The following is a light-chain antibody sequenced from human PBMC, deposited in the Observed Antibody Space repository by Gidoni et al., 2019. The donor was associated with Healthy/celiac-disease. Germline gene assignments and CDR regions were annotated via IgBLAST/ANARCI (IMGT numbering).Light chain of an antibody. V-gene: IGKV1-39*01. CDR3: QQSYSTPRT. CDR2: AAS. Sequence: DILMTQSPSSRSASVGDRVTITCRASQSISSSLSWYQQKPGKAPKLLIYAASSLQSGVPSRVRGSGSGTDFRLTISSLQPEDFATYSCQQSYSTPRTFGQGTKVEIK. CDR1: QSISSS. J-gene: IGKJ1*01.